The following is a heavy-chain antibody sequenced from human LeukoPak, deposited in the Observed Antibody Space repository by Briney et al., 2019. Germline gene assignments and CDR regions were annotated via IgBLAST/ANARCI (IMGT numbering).Heavy chain of an antibody. V-gene: IGHV3-33*08. D-gene: IGHD3-22*01. J-gene: IGHJ4*02. CDR3: ARDYYDSSGYYLDY. CDR2: IWYDGSNK. CDR1: GFTFNNYA. Sequence: GGSLRLSCAASGFTFNNYAMTWVRQAPGKGLEWVAVIWYDGSNKYYADSVKGRFTISRDNSKNTLYLQMNSLRAEDTAVYYCARDYYDSSGYYLDYWGQGTLVTVSS.